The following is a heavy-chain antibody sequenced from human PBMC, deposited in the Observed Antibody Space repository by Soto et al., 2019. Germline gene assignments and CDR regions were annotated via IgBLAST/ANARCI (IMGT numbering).Heavy chain of an antibody. V-gene: IGHV4-34*01. J-gene: IGHJ6*02. D-gene: IGHD3-10*01. CDR2: INHSGST. CDR1: GGSFSGYY. Sequence: QVQLQQWGAGLLKPSETLSLTCAVYGGSFSGYYWSWIRQPPGKGLEWIGEINHSGSTNYYPSLKSRVTIAVDTSKNQYSQKLSSVYAADTAMYYCARVRYYYGSGSPDVWGQGTTVTVSS. CDR3: ARVRYYYGSGSPDV.